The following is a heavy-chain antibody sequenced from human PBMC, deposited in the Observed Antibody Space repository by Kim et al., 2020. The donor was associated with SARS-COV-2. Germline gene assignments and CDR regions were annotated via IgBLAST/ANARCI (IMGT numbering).Heavy chain of an antibody. CDR3: ARVGLGELSSSFDY. J-gene: IGHJ4*02. V-gene: IGHV1-69*13. D-gene: IGHD3-16*02. Sequence: SVKVSCKASGGTFSSYAISWVRQAPGQGLEWMGGIIPIFGTANYAQKFQGRVTITADESTSTAYMELSSLRSEDTAVYYCARVGLGELSSSFDYWGQGTLVTVSS. CDR1: GGTFSSYA. CDR2: IIPIFGTA.